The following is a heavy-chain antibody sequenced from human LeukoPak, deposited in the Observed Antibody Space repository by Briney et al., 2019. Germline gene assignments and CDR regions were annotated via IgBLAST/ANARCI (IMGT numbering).Heavy chain of an antibody. CDR3: ARVCDILTGYYYRIDAFDI. D-gene: IGHD3-9*01. CDR1: GGSFSGYY. J-gene: IGHJ3*02. CDR2: INHSGST. Sequence: SETLSLTCAVYGGSFSGYYWSWIRQPPGKGREWIGEINHSGSTNYNPSLKSRVTISVDTSKNQFSLKLSSVTAADTAVYYCARVCDILTGYYYRIDAFDIWGQGTMVTVSS. V-gene: IGHV4-34*01.